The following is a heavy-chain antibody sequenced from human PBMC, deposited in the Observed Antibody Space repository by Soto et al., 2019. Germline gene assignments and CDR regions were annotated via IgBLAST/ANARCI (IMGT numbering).Heavy chain of an antibody. CDR1: GFTFSSYS. D-gene: IGHD2-21*02. CDR2: ISSSSSTI. CDR3: ARDPYCGGDCYPWYFDY. V-gene: IGHV3-48*02. Sequence: PGGSLRLSCAASGFTFSSYSMNWVRQAPGKGLEWVSYISSSSSTIYYADSVKGRFTISRDNAKNSLYLQMNSLRDEDTAVYYCARDPYCGGDCYPWYFDYWGQGTLDTVSS. J-gene: IGHJ4*02.